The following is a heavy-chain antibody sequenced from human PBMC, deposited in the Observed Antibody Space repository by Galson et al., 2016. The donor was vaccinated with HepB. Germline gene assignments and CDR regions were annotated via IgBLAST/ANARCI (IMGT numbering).Heavy chain of an antibody. D-gene: IGHD3-10*01. V-gene: IGHV4-31*03. CDR3: ARWVSVYYGMDV. Sequence: TLSLTCTISGGSITSGGYYWSWIRQRPGKGLEWVGYIYYTGSAYYNPSLTSRVSLSIDTSKTRFSVKLTSVPAADTAVYYCARWVSVYYGMDVWGPGTTVTVSS. J-gene: IGHJ6*02. CDR1: GGSITSGGYY. CDR2: IYYTGSA.